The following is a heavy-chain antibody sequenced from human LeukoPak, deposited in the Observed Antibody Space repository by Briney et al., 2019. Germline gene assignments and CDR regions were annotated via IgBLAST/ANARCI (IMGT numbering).Heavy chain of an antibody. V-gene: IGHV3-66*01. CDR2: IDRPGNP. CDR3: ARRERLGYSYGRGTLDV. J-gene: IGHJ3*01. CDR1: GFIVSSNY. Sequence: GGSLRLSCVASGFIVSSNYMSWVPQAPGKGLEWVSLIDRPGNPHYADPVKGSFTISRDNSKNTLAFQKNSLRAEDTAVYYCARRERLGYSYGRGTLDVWGEGTMVTVSS. D-gene: IGHD5-18*01.